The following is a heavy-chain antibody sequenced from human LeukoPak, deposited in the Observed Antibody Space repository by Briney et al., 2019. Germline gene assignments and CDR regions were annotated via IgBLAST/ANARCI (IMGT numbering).Heavy chain of an antibody. CDR2: INTNSGGT. D-gene: IGHD4-11*01. V-gene: IGHV1-2*02. CDR1: GYTFTGYY. J-gene: IGHJ4*02. CDR3: ARGDDYSNYYFDY. Sequence: ASVKVSCKASGYTFTGYYIHWVRQAPGQGLEWRGWINTNSGGTNYAQKFQGRVTMTRDTSISTAYMELSRLRSEDTAVYYCARGDDYSNYYFDYWGQGTLVTVSS.